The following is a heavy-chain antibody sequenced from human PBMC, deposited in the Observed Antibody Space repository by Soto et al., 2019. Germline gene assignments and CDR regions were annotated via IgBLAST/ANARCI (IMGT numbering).Heavy chain of an antibody. D-gene: IGHD5-12*01. J-gene: IGHJ4*02. V-gene: IGHV1-69*01. CDR3: ARGKAATIDDFDY. Sequence: QVQLVQSGAEVKKPGSSVKVSCKASGGTFSSYAISWVRQAPGQGLEWMGGIIPIFGTANYAQKFQGRVRITAYESTSTADMELSSVRSEDTAGYYCARGKAATIDDFDYWGQGTLVTVSS. CDR2: IIPIFGTA. CDR1: GGTFSSYA.